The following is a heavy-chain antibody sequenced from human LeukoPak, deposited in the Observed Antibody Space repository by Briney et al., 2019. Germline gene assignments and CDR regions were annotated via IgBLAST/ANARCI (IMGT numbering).Heavy chain of an antibody. V-gene: IGHV3-23*01. J-gene: IGHJ4*02. D-gene: IGHD7-27*01. CDR2: ISGSGDRT. Sequence: PGGSLRLSCAASGFTFSYYGMNWVRQAPGKGLEWVSGISGSGDRTYYEDSVKGRFTISRDDSKNTLSLQMNSLRVEDTAVYYCARDLAWGAFDYWGQGTLVTVSS. CDR3: ARDLAWGAFDY. CDR1: GFTFSYYG.